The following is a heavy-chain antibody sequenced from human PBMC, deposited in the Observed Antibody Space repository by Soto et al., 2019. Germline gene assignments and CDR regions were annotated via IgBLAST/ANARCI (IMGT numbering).Heavy chain of an antibody. J-gene: IGHJ3*02. CDR2: ISYDGSNK. CDR1: GFTFSSYA. Sequence: LSCAASGFTFSSYAMHWVRQAPGKGLEWVAVISYDGSNKYYADSVKGRFTISRDNSKNTLYLQMNSLRAEDTAVYYCARDKYYYDSSGHDDAFDIWGQGTMVTVSS. CDR3: ARDKYYYDSSGHDDAFDI. D-gene: IGHD3-22*01. V-gene: IGHV3-30-3*01.